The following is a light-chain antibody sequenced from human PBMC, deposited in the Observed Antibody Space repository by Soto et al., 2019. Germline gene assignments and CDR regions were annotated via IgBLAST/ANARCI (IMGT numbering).Light chain of an antibody. Sequence: QSALTQPRSVSGSPGQSVTVSCTGTSSDVGGYNYVSWYRQYPGEAPKLLIYDVTERLSGVPDRFSGSKSGNTASLTISGLLAEDEADYYCCSYAGGHIHYIIGTGTKVTVL. J-gene: IGLJ1*01. CDR2: DVT. CDR3: CSYAGGHIHYI. CDR1: SSDVGGYNY. V-gene: IGLV2-11*01.